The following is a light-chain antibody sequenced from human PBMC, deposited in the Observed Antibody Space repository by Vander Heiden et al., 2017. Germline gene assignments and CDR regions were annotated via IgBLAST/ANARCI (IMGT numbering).Light chain of an antibody. CDR2: DTG. J-gene: IGLJ2*01. V-gene: IGLV7-46*01. CDR1: TGAVTSGHF. CDR3: VLALSGARPV. Sequence: QAVVTQEPSLTVSPGGTVTLTCGSSTGAVTSGHFPYWVQRKPGQAPRTLIYDTGRKLSLTPARLSGSLLGGKAALTLSGAQPEDEAEYYCVLALSGARPVFGGGTKLTVL.